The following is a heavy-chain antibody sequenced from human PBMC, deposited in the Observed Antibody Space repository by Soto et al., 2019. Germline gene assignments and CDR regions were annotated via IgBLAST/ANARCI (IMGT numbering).Heavy chain of an antibody. V-gene: IGHV4-34*01. Sequence: SETLSLTCAVYGGSFSGYYWSWIRQPPGRGLEWIGEIDHTGSTNYSPSLKSRVTISLDTSKNQFSLNVISVTAADTGLYYCAKWARGNSNCCHRYFDRWGQGALVPVSS. CDR1: GGSFSGYY. J-gene: IGHJ4*02. D-gene: IGHD3-9*01. CDR2: IDHTGST. CDR3: AKWARGNSNCCHRYFDR.